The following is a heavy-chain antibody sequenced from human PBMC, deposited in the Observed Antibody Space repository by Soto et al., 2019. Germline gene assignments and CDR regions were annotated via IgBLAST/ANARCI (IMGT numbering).Heavy chain of an antibody. CDR2: TYYRSKWYN. D-gene: IGHD3-10*01. CDR3: AGSYYYGMDV. CDR1: GDSVSSNSAA. Sequence: SQTLSLTCAISGDSVSSNSAAWNWIRQSPSRGLEWLGRTYYRSKWYNDYAVSVKSRITINPDTSMNLFFLQLNSVTPEDTAVYYCAGSYYYGMDVWGQGTKVTVSS. J-gene: IGHJ6*02. V-gene: IGHV6-1*01.